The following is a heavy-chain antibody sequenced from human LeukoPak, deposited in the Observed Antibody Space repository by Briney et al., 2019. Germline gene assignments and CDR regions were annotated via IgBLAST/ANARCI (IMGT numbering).Heavy chain of an antibody. CDR3: ATYYYGSGSYFY. J-gene: IGHJ4*02. D-gene: IGHD3-10*01. CDR1: GYTLTELS. Sequence: ASVKVSCKVSGYTLTELSMHWVRQAPGKGLEWMGGFDLEDGETIYAQKFQGRVTMTEDTSTDTAYMELSSLRSEDTAVYYCATYYYGSGSYFYWGQGTLVTVSS. CDR2: FDLEDGET. V-gene: IGHV1-24*01.